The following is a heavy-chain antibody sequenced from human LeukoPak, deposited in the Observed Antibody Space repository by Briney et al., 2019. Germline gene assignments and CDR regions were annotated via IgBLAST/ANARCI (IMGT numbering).Heavy chain of an antibody. D-gene: IGHD2-2*02. CDR2: ISYDGSNK. CDR1: GFTFSSYG. J-gene: IGHJ4*02. Sequence: GGSLRLSCAASGFTFSSYGMHWVRQAPGKGLEWVAVISYDGSNKYYADSVKGRFTISRDNSKNTLYLQMNSLRAEDTAVFYCARCSSDCSSTSCYTGYFDYWGQGTLVTVSS. V-gene: IGHV3-30*03. CDR3: ARCSSDCSSTSCYTGYFDY.